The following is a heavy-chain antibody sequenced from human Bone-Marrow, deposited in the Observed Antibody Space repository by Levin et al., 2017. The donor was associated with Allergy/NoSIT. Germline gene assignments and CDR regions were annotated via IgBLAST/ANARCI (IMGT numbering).Heavy chain of an antibody. CDR3: ARGTRDTGSLLDH. V-gene: IGHV3-21*01. CDR1: ALSFRTSS. Sequence: SGGSLRLSCVASALSFRTSSMNWVRQAPGKGLEWVSSIGSSGSYIHYADSVKGRFTVSRDNAKNSLYLQMNSLRAEDTAVYYCARGTRDTGSLLDHWGQGTLVTVSS. J-gene: IGHJ5*02. D-gene: IGHD1-26*01. CDR2: IGSSGSYI.